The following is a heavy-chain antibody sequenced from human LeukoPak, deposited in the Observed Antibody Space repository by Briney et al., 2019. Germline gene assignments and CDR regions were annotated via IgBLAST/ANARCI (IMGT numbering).Heavy chain of an antibody. Sequence: PSETLSLTCTVSGGSVSSGSYYWSWIRQPPGKGLEWIGYIYYSGSTNYNPSLKSRVTISVDTSKNQFSLKLSSVTAADTAVYHCAREPLRAESRWFDPWGQGTLVTVSS. CDR2: IYYSGST. D-gene: IGHD1-26*01. CDR1: GGSVSSGSYY. J-gene: IGHJ5*02. CDR3: AREPLRAESRWFDP. V-gene: IGHV4-61*01.